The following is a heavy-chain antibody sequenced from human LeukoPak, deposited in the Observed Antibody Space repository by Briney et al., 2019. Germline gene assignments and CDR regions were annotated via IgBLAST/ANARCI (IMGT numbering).Heavy chain of an antibody. CDR2: ISGSGGST. CDR3: ANHLVYDFWSGYYFDY. Sequence: GGPLRLSCAASGFTFSSYAMSWVRQAPGKGLEWVSAISGSGGSTYYADSVKGRFTISRDNSKNTLYLQMNSLRAEDTAVYYCANHLVYDFWSGYYFDYWGQGTLVTVSS. J-gene: IGHJ4*02. D-gene: IGHD3-3*01. CDR1: GFTFSSYA. V-gene: IGHV3-23*01.